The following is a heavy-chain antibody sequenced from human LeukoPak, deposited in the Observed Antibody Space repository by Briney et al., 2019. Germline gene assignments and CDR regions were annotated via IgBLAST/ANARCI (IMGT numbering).Heavy chain of an antibody. V-gene: IGHV4-61*02. CDR1: GDSISGGSYY. CDR2: IYTSGNT. CDR3: ARARSGAFDI. Sequence: SETLSLTCTVSGDSISGGSYYWSWIRQPAGKALEWIGRIYTSGNTNYKPSLKSRLTISLDTSKNQFSLNLSSVTAADTAQYYCARARSGAFDIWGQGALVTVSS. D-gene: IGHD3-10*01. J-gene: IGHJ3*02.